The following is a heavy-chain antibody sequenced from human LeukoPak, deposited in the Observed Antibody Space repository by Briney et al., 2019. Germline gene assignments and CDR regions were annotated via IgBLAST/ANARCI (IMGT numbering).Heavy chain of an antibody. CDR1: GFTFSSYA. Sequence: GGSLRLSCAASGFTFSSYAMSWVRQAPGKGLEWVSAISGSGGSTYYADSVKGRFTISRDNSKNTLYLQMNSLRAEDTAVYYCANTNLDTAMACGMDVWGQGTTVTVSS. CDR2: ISGSGGST. V-gene: IGHV3-23*01. CDR3: ANTNLDTAMACGMDV. D-gene: IGHD5-18*01. J-gene: IGHJ6*02.